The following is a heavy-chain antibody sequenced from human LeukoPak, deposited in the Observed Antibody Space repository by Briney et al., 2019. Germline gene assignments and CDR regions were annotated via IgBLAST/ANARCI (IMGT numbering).Heavy chain of an antibody. J-gene: IGHJ3*02. V-gene: IGHV4-30-2*01. Sequence: SETLSLTCAVSGGSISSGGYSWSWIRQPPGKGLEWIEYIYHSGSTYYNPSLKSRVTISVDRSKNQFSLKLSSVTAADTAVYYCARGSYYDILHAFDIWGQGTMVTVSS. D-gene: IGHD3-9*01. CDR1: GGSISSGGYS. CDR3: ARGSYYDILHAFDI. CDR2: IYHSGST.